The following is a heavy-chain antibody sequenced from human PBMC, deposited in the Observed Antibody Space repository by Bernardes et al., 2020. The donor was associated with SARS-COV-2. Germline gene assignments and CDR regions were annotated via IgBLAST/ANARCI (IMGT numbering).Heavy chain of an antibody. CDR3: AGQPWDSSDGAFDI. CDR2: IYYSGST. CDR1: GGSISSSSYY. D-gene: IGHD6-25*01. V-gene: IGHV4-39*01. Sequence: SETLSLTCTVSGGSISSSSYYWGWIRQPPGKGLEWIGSIYYSGSTYYNPSLKSRVTISVDTSKNQFSLKLSSVTAADTAVYYCAGQPWDSSDGAFDIWGQGTMVTVSS. J-gene: IGHJ3*02.